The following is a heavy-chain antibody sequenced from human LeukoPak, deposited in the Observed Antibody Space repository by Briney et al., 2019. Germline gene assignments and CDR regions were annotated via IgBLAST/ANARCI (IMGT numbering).Heavy chain of an antibody. Sequence: SETLSLTCTVSGGSISSGGYYWSWFRQHPGKGLEWIGYIYYSGSTYYNPSLKSRVTISVDTSNNQFSLKLSSVTAADTAVYYCARALGVVVPAHWFDPGGQGTLVTVSS. CDR2: IYYSGST. D-gene: IGHD2-2*01. CDR1: GGSISSGGYY. CDR3: ARALGVVVPAHWFDP. V-gene: IGHV4-31*03. J-gene: IGHJ5*02.